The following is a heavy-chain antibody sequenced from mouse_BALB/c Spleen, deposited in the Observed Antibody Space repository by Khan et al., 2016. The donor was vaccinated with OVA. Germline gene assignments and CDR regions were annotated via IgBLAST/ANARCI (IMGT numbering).Heavy chain of an antibody. Sequence: VQLQESGPGLAVPSQSLSITCTISGFSLTTYGVHWVRQPPGKGLEWLVVIWSDGTTNYNSALKSRLTITKDNSQSQVFLKMNSLQTDDTAIYFCARQPYYHYNIMDYWGQGTSVTVSS. CDR3: ARQPYYHYNIMDY. D-gene: IGHD2-10*01. CDR2: IWSDGTT. CDR1: GFSLTTYG. J-gene: IGHJ4*01. V-gene: IGHV2-6-1*01.